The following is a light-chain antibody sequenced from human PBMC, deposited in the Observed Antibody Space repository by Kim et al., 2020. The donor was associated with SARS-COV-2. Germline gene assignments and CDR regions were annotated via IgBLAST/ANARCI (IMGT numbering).Light chain of an antibody. CDR1: ALAKKY. CDR3: YSTDSSGNHRV. CDR2: EDS. J-gene: IGLJ2*01. Sequence: SYELTQPPSVSVSPGQTARITCSGDALAKKYAYWYQQKPGQAPVLVIYEDSKRPSGIPERFSGSSSGTMATFTISGAQVEDEADYYCYSTDSSGNHRVFGGGTQLTVL. V-gene: IGLV3-10*01.